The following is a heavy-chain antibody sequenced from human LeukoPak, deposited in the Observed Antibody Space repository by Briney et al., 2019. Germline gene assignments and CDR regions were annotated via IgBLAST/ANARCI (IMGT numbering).Heavy chain of an antibody. CDR2: MNPNSGNT. V-gene: IGHV1-8*01. CDR3: ARGNPDSSGYYVAFDI. CDR1: GYTFTSYD. J-gene: IGHJ3*02. D-gene: IGHD3-22*01. Sequence: ASVKVSCKASGYTFTSYDINWVRQATGQGLEWMGWMNPNSGNTGYAQKFQGRVTMTRNTSISTAYMELSSLRSEDTAVYYCARGNPDSSGYYVAFDIWGQGTMVNVSS.